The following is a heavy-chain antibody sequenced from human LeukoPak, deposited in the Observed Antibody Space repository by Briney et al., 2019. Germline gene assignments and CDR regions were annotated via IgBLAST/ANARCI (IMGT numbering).Heavy chain of an antibody. Sequence: QPGGSLRLSCTASGFTFSSYWMHWVRQAPGKGLVWVSRISGDGSSTTYADSVKGRFTISRDNAKNSLYLQMNSLRAEDTAVYYCARDPVPRVYCSSTSCSNDAFDIWGQGTMVTVSS. CDR3: ARDPVPRVYCSSTSCSNDAFDI. V-gene: IGHV3-74*01. J-gene: IGHJ3*02. CDR1: GFTFSSYW. CDR2: ISGDGSST. D-gene: IGHD2-2*01.